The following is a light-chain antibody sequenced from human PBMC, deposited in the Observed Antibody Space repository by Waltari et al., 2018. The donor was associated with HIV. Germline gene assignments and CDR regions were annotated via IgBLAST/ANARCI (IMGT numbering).Light chain of an antibody. CDR3: STWDNSLSHWV. CDR1: ISNLGGNF. V-gene: IGLV1-47*01. CDR2: RND. Sequence: QSVVTQPPSASGTPGQNISISCSGGISNLGGNFVYWYQQRPGTAPRLLIYRNDQRPSGVPDRFSGSKSATSASLAISGLRSEDEADYHCSTWDNSLSHWVFGGGTKVTVL. J-gene: IGLJ3*02.